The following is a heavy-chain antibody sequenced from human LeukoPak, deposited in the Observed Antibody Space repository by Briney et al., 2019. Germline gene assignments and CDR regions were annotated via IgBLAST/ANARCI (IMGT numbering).Heavy chain of an antibody. CDR1: GFTFDDYA. CDR3: VGGYLDYYYGMDV. J-gene: IGHJ6*02. Sequence: GGSLRLSCAASGFTFDDYAMHWVRQAPGKGLEWVSGISWNSGSIGYADSVKGRFTISRDNAKNSLYLQMNGLRAEDTALYYCVGGYLDYYYGMDVWGQGTTVTVSS. D-gene: IGHD3-16*02. V-gene: IGHV3-9*01. CDR2: ISWNSGSI.